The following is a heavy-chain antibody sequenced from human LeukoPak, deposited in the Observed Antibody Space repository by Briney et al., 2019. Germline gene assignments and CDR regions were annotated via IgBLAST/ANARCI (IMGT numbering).Heavy chain of an antibody. J-gene: IGHJ4*02. CDR1: GFTFRDYW. Sequence: PGGSLRLSCAASGFTFRDYWMTWVRQAPGKGLEWVADIKQDGGDKNYVDSVKGRFTISRDNAKNPLYLQMDSLRAEDTAVYYCVRAGYTYGTLYFWGQGTLVTVSS. CDR3: VRAGYTYGTLYF. V-gene: IGHV3-7*01. CDR2: IKQDGGDK. D-gene: IGHD5-18*01.